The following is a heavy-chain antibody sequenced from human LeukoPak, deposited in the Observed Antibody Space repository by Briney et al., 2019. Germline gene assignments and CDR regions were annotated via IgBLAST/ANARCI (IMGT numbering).Heavy chain of an antibody. Sequence: TGGSLRLSCAASGFTFSSYGMHWVRQAPGKGLEWVAVIWYDGSNKYYADSVKGRFTISRDNSKNTLYLQMNSLRAEDTAVYYCAKDGDWSGNKYYFDYWGQGTLVTVSS. CDR3: AKDGDWSGNKYYFDY. D-gene: IGHD2-21*02. J-gene: IGHJ4*02. V-gene: IGHV3-33*06. CDR2: IWYDGSNK. CDR1: GFTFSSYG.